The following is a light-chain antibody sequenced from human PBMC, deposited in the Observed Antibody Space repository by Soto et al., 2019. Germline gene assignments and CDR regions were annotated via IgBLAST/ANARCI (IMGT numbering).Light chain of an antibody. J-gene: IGKJ2*01. V-gene: IGKV1-5*01. Sequence: DIQMTQSPSTLSASVGDRVTITCRASQSLLRSLAWYQHKAGKAPKLLMYDASNFQSGVPSMFSGSGSGKEFTLTISGMQPDAFATYYCQQYIAYSYSLGQGTKVDIK. CDR2: DAS. CDR3: QQYIAYSYS. CDR1: QSLLRS.